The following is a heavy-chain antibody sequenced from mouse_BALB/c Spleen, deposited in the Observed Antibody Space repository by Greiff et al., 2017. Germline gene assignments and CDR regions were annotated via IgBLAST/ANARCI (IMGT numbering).Heavy chain of an antibody. CDR2: IWSGGST. CDR1: GFSLTSYG. D-gene: IGHD1-1*01. Sequence: VQLQQSGPFLVQPSQSLSITCTVSGFSLTSYGVHWVRQSPGKGLEWLGVIWSGGSTDYNAAFISRLSISKDNSKSQVFFKMNSLQANDTAIYYCARNSLYGSSFWFAYWGQGTLVTVSA. CDR3: ARNSLYGSSFWFAY. J-gene: IGHJ3*01. V-gene: IGHV2-2*02.